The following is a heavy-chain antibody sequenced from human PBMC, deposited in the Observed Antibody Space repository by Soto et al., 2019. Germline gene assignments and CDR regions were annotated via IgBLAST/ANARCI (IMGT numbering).Heavy chain of an antibody. Sequence: SETLSLTCNVSGASMRSHYWSWIRQPPGKGLEWIGCIYYSGNTYYNPSLKRRFSISVDTSKNQFSLQLSSVTVADTAVYYCARDFKRYSSPTGTLEYWGLGTLVS. CDR3: ARDFKRYSSPTGTLEY. D-gene: IGHD3-22*01. V-gene: IGHV4-59*11. CDR1: GASMRSHY. J-gene: IGHJ4*02. CDR2: IYYSGNT.